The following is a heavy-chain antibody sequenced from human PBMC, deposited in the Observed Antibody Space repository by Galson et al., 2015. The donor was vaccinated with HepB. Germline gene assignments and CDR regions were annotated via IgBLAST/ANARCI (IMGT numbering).Heavy chain of an antibody. V-gene: IGHV1-69-2*01. D-gene: IGHD3-22*01. CDR3: ATAITENYYDSSGSQGAYAFDI. J-gene: IGHJ3*02. CDR1: GYTFTDYY. Sequence: VKVSCKVSGYTFTDYYMHWVQQAPGKGLEWMGLVDPEDGETMYAEKFQGRVTITADTSTDTAYMELSSLRSEDTAVYYCATAITENYYDSSGSQGAYAFDIWGQGTMVTVSS. CDR2: VDPEDGET.